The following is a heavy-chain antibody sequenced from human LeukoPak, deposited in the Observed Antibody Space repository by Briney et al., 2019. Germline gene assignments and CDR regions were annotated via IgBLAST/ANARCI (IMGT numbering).Heavy chain of an antibody. V-gene: IGHV1-2*02. CDR3: ASRGYCGGDCYSGYYYYYMDV. J-gene: IGHJ6*03. Sequence: GASVKVSCKASGYTFTGYYMHWVRQAPGQGLEWMGWINPNSGGTNYAQKFQGRVTMTRDTSISTAYMELSRLRSDDTAVYYCASRGYCGGDCYSGYYYYYMDVWGKGTTVTVSS. D-gene: IGHD2-21*02. CDR1: GYTFTGYY. CDR2: INPNSGGT.